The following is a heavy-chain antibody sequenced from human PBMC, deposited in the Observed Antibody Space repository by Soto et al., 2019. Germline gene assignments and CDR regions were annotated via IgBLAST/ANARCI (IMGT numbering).Heavy chain of an antibody. V-gene: IGHV1-46*03. CDR3: ASWGDYNDY. D-gene: IGHD4-17*01. CDR2: INPSGGRT. J-gene: IGHJ4*02. Sequence: ASVKVSCKASGGTFSSYAISWVRQAPGQGLEWMGIINPSGGRTSYAQKFQGRVTMTRDTSTSTVYMELSSLRSEDTAVYYCASWGDYNDYWGQGTLVTVSS. CDR1: GGTFSSYA.